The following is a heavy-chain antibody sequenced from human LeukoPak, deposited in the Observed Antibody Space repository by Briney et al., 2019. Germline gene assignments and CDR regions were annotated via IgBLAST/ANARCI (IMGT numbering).Heavy chain of an antibody. CDR3: ARVQGDYGDYGGYYYYMDV. CDR2: IYSGGST. V-gene: IGHV3-66*01. J-gene: IGHJ6*03. Sequence: GGSLRLSCAASGFTVSSNYMSWVRQAPGKGLEWVSVIYSGGSTHYADSVKGRFTISRDNSKNTLYLQMNSLRAEDTAVYYCARVQGDYGDYGGYYYYMDVWGKGTTVTISS. CDR1: GFTVSSNY. D-gene: IGHD4-17*01.